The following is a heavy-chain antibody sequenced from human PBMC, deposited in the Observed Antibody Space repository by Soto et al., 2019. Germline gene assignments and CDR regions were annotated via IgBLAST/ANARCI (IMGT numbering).Heavy chain of an antibody. CDR3: AHSASVPCCYYFDY. Sequence: QITLKESGPTLVKPTQTLTLTCTFSGFSLSTTGVGVGWIRQPPGKALEWLALIYWNDARRYSPSLKSRLTITTDTSKNQVVLTMTNMDPVDTATYYCAHSASVPCCYYFDYWGQGTLVTVSS. D-gene: IGHD1-26*01. V-gene: IGHV2-5*01. CDR1: GFSLSTTGVG. J-gene: IGHJ4*02. CDR2: IYWNDAR.